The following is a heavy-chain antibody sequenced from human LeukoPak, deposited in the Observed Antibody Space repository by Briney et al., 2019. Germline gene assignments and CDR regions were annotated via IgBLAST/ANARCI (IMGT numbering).Heavy chain of an antibody. CDR2: IYYSGST. Sequence: PSETLSLTCTVSGGSISSSSYYWGWTRQPPGKGLEWIGSIYYSGSTYYNPSLKSRVTTSVDTSKNQFSLKLSSVTAADTAVYYCARLYYYDSSGYVKDWGQGTLVTVSS. V-gene: IGHV4-39*01. CDR3: ARLYYYDSSGYVKD. D-gene: IGHD3-22*01. J-gene: IGHJ4*02. CDR1: GGSISSSSYY.